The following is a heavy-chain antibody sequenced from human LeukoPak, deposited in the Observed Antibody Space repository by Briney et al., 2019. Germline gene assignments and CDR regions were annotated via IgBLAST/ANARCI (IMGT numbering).Heavy chain of an antibody. J-gene: IGHJ4*02. V-gene: IGHV4-39*01. D-gene: IGHD6-19*01. CDR1: GGSIHNSNYY. CDR2: VYYSGDT. CDR3: ARGSGWYVY. Sequence: SETLSLTCTVSGGSIHNSNYYWGWIRQPPGKGLEWIGSVYYSGDTYYNPSLKSRVSISVDTSRNQFSLRLTSVTAADTAVYYCARGSGWYVYWGQGTLVTVSS.